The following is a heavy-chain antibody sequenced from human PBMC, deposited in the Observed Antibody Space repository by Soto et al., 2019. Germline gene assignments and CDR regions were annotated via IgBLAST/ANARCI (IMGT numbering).Heavy chain of an antibody. CDR1: GYTFTRSG. D-gene: IGHD3-3*01. CDR3: ARDQGITTFGVYSMYYYGMDV. CDR2: INPDNGNT. J-gene: IGHJ6*02. Sequence: QVQLVQSGAEVKKPGASVKVSCKASGYTFTRSGISWVRQAPGQGLEWLGWINPDNGNTNYAQHLQGRASLTTDTSTSTAYMDLRSLRSDDTAVYYCARDQGITTFGVYSMYYYGMDVWGQGTTVTVSS. V-gene: IGHV1-18*01.